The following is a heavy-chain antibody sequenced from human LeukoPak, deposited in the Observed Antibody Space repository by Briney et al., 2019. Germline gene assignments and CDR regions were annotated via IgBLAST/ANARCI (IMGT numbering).Heavy chain of an antibody. CDR3: ARDVPYYYDSSGYYYPLDY. J-gene: IGHJ4*02. CDR2: INPNSGGT. Sequence: ASVKVSCKASGYTFTGYYMHWVRQAPGQGLEWMGWINPNSGGTNYAQKFQGRVTMTRDTSISTAYMELSRLRSDDTAVYYCARDVPYYYDSSGYYYPLDYWGQGTLVTVSS. V-gene: IGHV1-2*02. CDR1: GYTFTGYY. D-gene: IGHD3-22*01.